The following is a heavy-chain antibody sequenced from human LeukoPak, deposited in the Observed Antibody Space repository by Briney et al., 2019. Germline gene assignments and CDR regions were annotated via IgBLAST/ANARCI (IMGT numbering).Heavy chain of an antibody. V-gene: IGHV4-34*01. CDR1: GGSFSGYY. Sequence: PSETLSLTCAVYGGSFSGYYWSWIRQPPGKGLEWIGEINHSGSTNYNPSLKSRVTISVDTSKNQFSLKLSSVTAADTAVYYCARDVITGAFDIWGQGTMVTVSS. J-gene: IGHJ3*02. CDR2: INHSGST. CDR3: ARDVITGAFDI.